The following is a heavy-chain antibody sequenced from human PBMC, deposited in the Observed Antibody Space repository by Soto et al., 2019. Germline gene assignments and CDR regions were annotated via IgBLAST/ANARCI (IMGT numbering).Heavy chain of an antibody. Sequence: QMQLVESGGGVVQPGRSLKLSCAASGFTFSSHGMHWVRQSPGKGLEWVAIISYDGSNQYYADSVKGRITISRDNSKNTLYLQMNSLRPEDTAVYYCAKDQCRNGVCYVSFYYAMDVWGQGTTVTVSS. CDR2: ISYDGSNQ. CDR3: AKDQCRNGVCYVSFYYAMDV. V-gene: IGHV3-30*18. D-gene: IGHD2-8*01. J-gene: IGHJ6*02. CDR1: GFTFSSHG.